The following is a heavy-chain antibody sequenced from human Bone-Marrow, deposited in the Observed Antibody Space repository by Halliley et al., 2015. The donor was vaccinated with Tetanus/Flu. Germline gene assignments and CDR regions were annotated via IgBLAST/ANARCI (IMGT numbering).Heavy chain of an antibody. V-gene: IGHV4-31*02. CDR3: ASGDCGGDCLPFDY. D-gene: IGHD2-21*02. Sequence: EWIGYIHYSGSTYYNPSLRSRVTISVGTSKNQFSLKLSSVTAADTAVYYCASGDCGGDCLPFDYWGQGTLVTVAS. CDR2: IHYSGST. J-gene: IGHJ4*02.